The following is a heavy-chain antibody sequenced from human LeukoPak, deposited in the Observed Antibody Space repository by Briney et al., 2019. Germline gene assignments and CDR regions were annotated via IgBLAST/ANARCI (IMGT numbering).Heavy chain of an antibody. V-gene: IGHV3-23*01. J-gene: IGHJ4*02. CDR1: GFTFSSYA. CDR3: AKEGYCSGGSCYSPRPTDY. CDR2: ISGSGGST. D-gene: IGHD2-15*01. Sequence: GGSLRLSCAASGFTFSSYAMSWVRQAPGKGLEWVSAISGSGGSTYYADSVKGRFTISRDNSKNTLYLQMNSLRAEDTAVYYCAKEGYCSGGSCYSPRPTDYWGQGTLVTVSS.